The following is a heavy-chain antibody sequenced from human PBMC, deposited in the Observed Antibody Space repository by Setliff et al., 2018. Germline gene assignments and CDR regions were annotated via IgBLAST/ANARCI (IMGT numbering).Heavy chain of an antibody. J-gene: IGHJ4*02. CDR3: ARRDEYLQFREFFDF. V-gene: IGHV4-38-2*01. CDR2: IDRTGNR. CDR1: GVSISDGHF. D-gene: IGHD3-10*01. Sequence: PSETLSLTCAVSGVSISDGHFWGWIRQPPGKGLEWIGSIDRTGNRYYNSPLRSRVTLSIDMSRNEFSLELRSMTAADTAMYYCARRDEYLQFREFFDFWVRESWSPSPQ.